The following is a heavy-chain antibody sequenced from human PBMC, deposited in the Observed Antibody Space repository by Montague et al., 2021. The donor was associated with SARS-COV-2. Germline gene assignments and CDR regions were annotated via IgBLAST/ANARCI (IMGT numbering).Heavy chain of an antibody. CDR3: ARGRTGAEPATALGLGFFYSYFMDD. Sequence: SETLSLTCAVYGGSFSGHSWSWVRQPPGKGLEWIGEVSESGSINYNPSLKNRVTISVATSTNQYSLKLSPLTAADTAVYFCARGRTGAEPATALGLGFFYSYFMDDWGKGTTVFVSS. CDR2: VSESGSI. V-gene: IGHV4-34*01. D-gene: IGHD1-26*01. CDR1: GGSFSGHS. J-gene: IGHJ6*03.